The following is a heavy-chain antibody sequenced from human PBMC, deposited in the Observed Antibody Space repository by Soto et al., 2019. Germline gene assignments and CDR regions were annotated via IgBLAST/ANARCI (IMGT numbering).Heavy chain of an antibody. V-gene: IGHV3-11*01. Sequence: QVQLVESGGGLVNPGGSLRLSCAASGFTFSDYYMSWIRQAPGKGLEWVSYISSSGSTIYYADSVKGRFTISRDNAKNSLYLQMNSLRDEDTAVYYCARSGEDIVVVPAAIDDYYYYGMDVWGQGTTVTVSS. CDR2: ISSSGSTI. J-gene: IGHJ6*02. D-gene: IGHD2-2*02. CDR1: GFTFSDYY. CDR3: ARSGEDIVVVPAAIDDYYYYGMDV.